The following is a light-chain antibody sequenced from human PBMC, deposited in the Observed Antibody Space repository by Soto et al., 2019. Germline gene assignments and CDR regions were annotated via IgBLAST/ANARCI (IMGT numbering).Light chain of an antibody. CDR1: QDITSY. V-gene: IGKV1-9*01. Sequence: IKLTQSPSSLSASVGDSVTIPCRASQDITSYLAWYQQKPGKAPNLLIYGASTLQSGVPSRFSGSGSGTDFTLTISSLQAEDFASYYCQQTRAYPSTFGGGTKVDI. CDR3: QQTRAYPST. J-gene: IGKJ4*01. CDR2: GAS.